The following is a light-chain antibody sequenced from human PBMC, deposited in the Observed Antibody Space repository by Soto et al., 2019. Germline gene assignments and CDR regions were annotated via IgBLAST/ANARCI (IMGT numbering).Light chain of an antibody. Sequence: QSVLTQPASVSGSPGQSITISCTGSSSDIGGYNYVSWYQQHPGKAPKLLIYDVSYRPSGISDRFSGSKSGNTAFLTISGLQPEDEADYYCSSYGASSTLFGGGTKLTVL. V-gene: IGLV2-14*03. J-gene: IGLJ2*01. CDR3: SSYGASSTL. CDR1: SSDIGGYNY. CDR2: DVS.